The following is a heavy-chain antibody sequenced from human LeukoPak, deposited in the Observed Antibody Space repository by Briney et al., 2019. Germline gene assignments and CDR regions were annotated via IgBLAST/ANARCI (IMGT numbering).Heavy chain of an antibody. D-gene: IGHD4-17*01. CDR3: ARDPSRGTVTPYYYYGMDV. V-gene: IGHV3-30*04. J-gene: IGHJ6*02. CDR1: GFTFSSYA. Sequence: PGGSLRLSCAASGFTFSSYAMHWVRQAPGKGLEWVAVISYDGSNKYYADSVKGRFTISRDNSKNTLYLQMNSLRAEDTAVYYCARDPSRGTVTPYYYYGMDVWGQGTTVTVSS. CDR2: ISYDGSNK.